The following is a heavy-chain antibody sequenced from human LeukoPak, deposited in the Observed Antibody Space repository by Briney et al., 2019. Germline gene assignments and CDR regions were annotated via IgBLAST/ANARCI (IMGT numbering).Heavy chain of an antibody. V-gene: IGHV3-23*01. Sequence: PGGSLTLSCAASGFPFSSYAMSWVRPAPGRALEWVSAVSGSGGTTYYTDSVKGRFTISRDNSKNTLYLQMNSLRAEDTAVYYCAKSDYYDSSGHPSSFEYWGQGTLVTVSS. CDR3: AKSDYYDSSGHPSSFEY. J-gene: IGHJ4*02. CDR2: VSGSGGTT. CDR1: GFPFSSYA. D-gene: IGHD3-22*01.